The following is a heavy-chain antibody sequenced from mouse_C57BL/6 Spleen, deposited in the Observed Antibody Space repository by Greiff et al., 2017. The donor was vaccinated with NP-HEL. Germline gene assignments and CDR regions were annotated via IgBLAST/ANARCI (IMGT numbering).Heavy chain of an antibody. D-gene: IGHD1-1*01. J-gene: IGHJ2*01. CDR3: ARDTELDY. V-gene: IGHV5-4*01. CDR2: ISDGGSYT. CDR1: GFTFSSYA. Sequence: EVQGVESGGGLVKPGGSLKLSCAASGFTFSSYAMSWVRQTPEKRLEWVATISDGGSYTYYPDNVKGRFTISRDNAKNNLYLQMSHLKSEDTAIYYCARDTELDYWGQGTTLTVSS.